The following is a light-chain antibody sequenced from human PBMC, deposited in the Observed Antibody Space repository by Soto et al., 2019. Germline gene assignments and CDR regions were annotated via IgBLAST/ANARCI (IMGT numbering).Light chain of an antibody. CDR1: QSVGRP. J-gene: IGKJ4*01. V-gene: IGKV3-11*01. CDR2: GVS. Sequence: EIVLTQSPATLSLSPGERAALSCRASQSVGRPLAWYQQKPGQAPRLLISGVSNRASGIPARFSGSGSGTDCPLTISSLEPEDFAIYYCHQHPDCVTFGGGTKVEIK. CDR3: HQHPDCVT.